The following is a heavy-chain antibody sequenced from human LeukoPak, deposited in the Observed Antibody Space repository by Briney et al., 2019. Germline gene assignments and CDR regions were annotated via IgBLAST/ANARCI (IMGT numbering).Heavy chain of an antibody. CDR1: GFTFDDYA. CDR3: AKGSSLYVDY. Sequence: GGSLRLSCAASGFTFDDYAMHWVRQAPGKGLEWVSGISRNSGSIGYADSVKGRFTISRDNAKNSLYLQMNSLRAEDTALYYCAKGSSLYVDYWGQGTLVTVSS. V-gene: IGHV3-9*01. D-gene: IGHD6-13*01. CDR2: ISRNSGSI. J-gene: IGHJ4*02.